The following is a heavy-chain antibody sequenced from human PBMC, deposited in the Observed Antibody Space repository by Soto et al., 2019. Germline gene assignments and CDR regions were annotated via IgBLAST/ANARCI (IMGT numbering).Heavy chain of an antibody. CDR2: ISYSGETK. V-gene: IGHV3-48*02. CDR3: VRGVVVVVGSTAENFDH. J-gene: IGHJ4*02. CDR1: GFTVKNYQ. Sequence: PGGSLRLSCAASGFTVKNYQMNWVRQAPGKGLEWVSYISYSGETKYYADSLKGRYAISRDDAKNSVYLQMNSLRDEDTAFYYCVRGVVVVVGSTAENFDHWGQGTLVTVSS. D-gene: IGHD2-15*01.